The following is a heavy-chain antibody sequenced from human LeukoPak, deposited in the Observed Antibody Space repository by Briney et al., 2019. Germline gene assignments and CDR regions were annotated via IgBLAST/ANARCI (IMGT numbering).Heavy chain of an antibody. CDR1: GGTFSSYA. V-gene: IGHV1-69*05. CDR2: IIPIFGTS. Sequence: GSSVKVSCKAFGGTFSSYAISWVRQAPGQGLEWMGGIIPIFGTSNYAQKFQGRVTITTDESTSTAYMELSSLRSEDTAVYYCATDTMIFTSRFDYWGQGTLVTVSS. J-gene: IGHJ4*02. CDR3: ATDTMIFTSRFDY. D-gene: IGHD3-22*01.